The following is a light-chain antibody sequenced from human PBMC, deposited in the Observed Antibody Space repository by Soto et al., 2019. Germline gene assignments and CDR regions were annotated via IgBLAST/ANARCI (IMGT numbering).Light chain of an antibody. J-gene: IGKJ3*01. V-gene: IGKV3-20*01. CDR2: GAS. CDR1: QSVSSSY. CDR3: QQYGSSPFT. Sequence: EIVLTQSPGTQSLSPGERATLSCRASQSVSSSYLAWYQQKPGQGPRLLIYGASSRATGIPDRFRGSGSGTDFTLTISRLEPEDFAVYYCQQYGSSPFTFGPGTKVDIK.